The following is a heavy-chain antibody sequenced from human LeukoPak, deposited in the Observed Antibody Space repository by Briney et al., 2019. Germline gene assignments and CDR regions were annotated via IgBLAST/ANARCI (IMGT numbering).Heavy chain of an antibody. D-gene: IGHD4-17*01. V-gene: IGHV4-4*07. Sequence: SETLSLTCTVSGGSISSYYWSWIRQPAGKGLEWIGRIYTSGSTNYNPSLKSRVTMSVDTSKNHFSLKLSSVTAADTAVYYCARSGDYVTNDAFDIWGQGTMVTVSS. CDR3: ARSGDYVTNDAFDI. CDR2: IYTSGST. CDR1: GGSISSYY. J-gene: IGHJ3*02.